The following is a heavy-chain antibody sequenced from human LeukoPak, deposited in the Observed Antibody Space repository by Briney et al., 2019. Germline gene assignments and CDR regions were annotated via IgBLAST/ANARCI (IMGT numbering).Heavy chain of an antibody. J-gene: IGHJ6*03. CDR2: VQNSGST. CDR3: ARDRYASSPRKYYFYMDV. D-gene: IGHD6-6*01. CDR1: GGSVTAHY. V-gene: IGHV4-59*02. Sequence: PSRTLSLTCTVSGGSVTAHYWTWVRQPPGKELEWIGYVQNSGSTSYTPSLRSRVSMSVGASKNQILLTMKSVTAADTAVYFCARDRYASSPRKYYFYMDVWGRGTTVAVSS.